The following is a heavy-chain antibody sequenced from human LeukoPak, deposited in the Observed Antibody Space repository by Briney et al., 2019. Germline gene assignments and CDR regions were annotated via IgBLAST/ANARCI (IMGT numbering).Heavy chain of an antibody. D-gene: IGHD3-10*01. V-gene: IGHV4-39*07. Sequence: SETLSLTCTASGDSISSTNYFWGRIRQPPGKGLEWIGSIYYSGRTYYNPSLKSRVTISVDTSKNQYSLKLTSVTAADTAVYYCAKEIRAAPYVFDYWGQGTLVTVSS. J-gene: IGHJ4*02. CDR1: GDSISSTNYF. CDR3: AKEIRAAPYVFDY. CDR2: IYYSGRT.